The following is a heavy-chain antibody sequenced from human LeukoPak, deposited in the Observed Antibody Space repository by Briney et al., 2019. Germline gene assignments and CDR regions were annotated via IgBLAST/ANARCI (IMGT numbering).Heavy chain of an antibody. J-gene: IGHJ5*02. Sequence: GGSLRLSCAAPGFSLDNSAMSWARQAPGKGLQWVSSITDSGRSTNYADSVKGRFTISRDNSKNTMYLHMNSLTAGDTAVYYCAKHPGPYGGNPFNLWGQGTLVTVSS. CDR3: AKHPGPYGGNPFNL. CDR1: GFSLDNSA. CDR2: ITDSGRST. V-gene: IGHV3-23*01. D-gene: IGHD4/OR15-4a*01.